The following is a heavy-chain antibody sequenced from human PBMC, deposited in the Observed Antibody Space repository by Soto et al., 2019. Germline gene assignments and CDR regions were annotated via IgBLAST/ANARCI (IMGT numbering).Heavy chain of an antibody. J-gene: IGHJ4*02. V-gene: IGHV3-64*01. D-gene: IGHD6-13*01. CDR1: GFTFSSYA. CDR3: ARGNSGTGDFDY. Sequence: GGSLRLSCAASGFTFSSYAMHWVRQAPGKGLEYVSAISSNGGSTYYANSVKGRFTISRDNSKNTLYLQMGSLRAEDMAVYYCARGNSGTGDFDYWGQGTLVTVSS. CDR2: ISSNGGST.